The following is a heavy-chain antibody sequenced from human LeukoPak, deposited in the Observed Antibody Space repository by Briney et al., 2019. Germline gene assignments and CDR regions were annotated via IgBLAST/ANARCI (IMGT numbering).Heavy chain of an antibody. D-gene: IGHD6-19*01. J-gene: IGHJ5*02. CDR2: ISGSGGST. V-gene: IGHV3-23*01. CDR1: GFTLSSYA. CDR3: AKDGQWLVRFRFDP. Sequence: GGSLRLSCAASGFTLSSYAMSWVRQAPGKGLEWVSAISGSGGSTYYADSVKGRFTISRDNSKNTLYLQMNSLRAEDTAVYYCAKDGQWLVRFRFDPWGQGTLVTVSS.